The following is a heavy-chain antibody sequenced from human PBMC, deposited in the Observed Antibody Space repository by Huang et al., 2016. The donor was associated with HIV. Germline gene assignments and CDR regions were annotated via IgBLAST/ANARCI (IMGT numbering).Heavy chain of an antibody. CDR3: ARLPGSITMIRGVITDPY. CDR2: IYYSGIT. Sequence: QLQLQESGPGLVKPSETLSLTCTVSGGSIRRDNYYWGWIRQPPGKGLEWIGSIYYSGITYYNPSLKSRVTITGDTSKNQFSLKMRSVTAADTAVYYCARLPGSITMIRGVITDPYWGQGTLVTVSS. D-gene: IGHD3-10*01. CDR1: GGSIRRDNYY. J-gene: IGHJ4*02. V-gene: IGHV4-39*01.